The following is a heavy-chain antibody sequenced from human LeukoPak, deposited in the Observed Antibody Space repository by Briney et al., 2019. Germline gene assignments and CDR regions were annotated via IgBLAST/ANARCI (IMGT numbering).Heavy chain of an antibody. Sequence: PSQTLSLTCTVSGGSISSGDYYWSWIRQPPGKGLEWIGYIYSSGSTYYNPSLKSRLTISVDTSKNQFSLKLSSVTAADPAVYYCARDGTTMVRGMNWFDPWGEGTLVTVSS. D-gene: IGHD3-10*01. V-gene: IGHV4-30-4*01. CDR3: ARDGTTMVRGMNWFDP. CDR2: IYSSGST. J-gene: IGHJ5*02. CDR1: GGSISSGDYY.